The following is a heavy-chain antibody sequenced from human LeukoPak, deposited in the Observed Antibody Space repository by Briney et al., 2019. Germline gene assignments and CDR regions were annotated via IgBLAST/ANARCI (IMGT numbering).Heavy chain of an antibody. CDR1: GYTLTELS. CDR2: FDPEDGET. V-gene: IGHV1-24*01. J-gene: IGHJ1*01. D-gene: IGHD6-19*01. CDR3: VRSLAVDGTRAY. Sequence: GASVKVSCKVSGYTLTELSMHWVRQAPGKGLEWMGGFDPEDGETIYAQKFQGRVTMTRTTSTGTAYMDLSSLRSEDTAVYYCVRSLAVDGTRAYWGQGTLVTVSS.